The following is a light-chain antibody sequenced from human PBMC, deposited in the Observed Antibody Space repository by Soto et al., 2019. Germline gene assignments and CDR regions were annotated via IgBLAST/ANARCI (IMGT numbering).Light chain of an antibody. CDR2: AAS. CDR1: QTVNNN. J-gene: IGKJ3*01. CDR3: QQYNTWPPPSES. V-gene: IGKV3D-15*01. Sequence: IVMTQSPATLSVSPGERATLSCRASQTVNNNLAWYQQRPGQAPRLLIYAASTRATGVPARFSGSGSGKEFTLTISSLQSEYFAVYYCQQYNTWPPPSESVGPGTKVDVK.